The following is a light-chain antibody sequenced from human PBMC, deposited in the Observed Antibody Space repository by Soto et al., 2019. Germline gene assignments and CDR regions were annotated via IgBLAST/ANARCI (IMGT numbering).Light chain of an antibody. Sequence: AIRMTPSPSSFSASTGDRVTITCRASQGISRYLAWYQQKPGKAPKLLIYAASTLQSGVPSRFSGSGSGTDFTLTISCLQSEDFATYYCQQYYSYPLFTFGPGNKVDIK. CDR1: QGISRY. V-gene: IGKV1-8*01. CDR2: AAS. J-gene: IGKJ3*01. CDR3: QQYYSYPLFT.